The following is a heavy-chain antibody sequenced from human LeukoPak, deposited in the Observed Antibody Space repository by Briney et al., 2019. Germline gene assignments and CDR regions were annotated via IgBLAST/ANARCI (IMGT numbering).Heavy chain of an antibody. V-gene: IGHV5-51*01. CDR2: IYPGDSDT. Sequence: GESLKISCKGSGYSFTTYWIGWVRQMPGKGLEWMGIIYPGDSDTRYSPSFQGQVTISAEESISTAYLQWSSLKASDTALYYCASRKKGMATAGFDYWGQGTLVTVSS. CDR1: GYSFTTYW. J-gene: IGHJ4*02. D-gene: IGHD5-24*01. CDR3: ASRKKGMATAGFDY.